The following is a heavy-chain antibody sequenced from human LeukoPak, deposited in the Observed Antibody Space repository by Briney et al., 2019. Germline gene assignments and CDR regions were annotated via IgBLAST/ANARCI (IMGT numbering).Heavy chain of an antibody. J-gene: IGHJ6*03. Sequence: PSETLSLTCAVYGGSFSGYYWSWIRQPPGKGLEWIGEIYHSGSTNYNPSLKSRVTISVDKSKNQFSLKLSSVTAADTAVYYCASLPDYDSSGPPDYYYMDVWGKGTTVTVSS. CDR2: IYHSGST. D-gene: IGHD3-22*01. V-gene: IGHV4-34*01. CDR1: GGSFSGYY. CDR3: ASLPDYDSSGPPDYYYMDV.